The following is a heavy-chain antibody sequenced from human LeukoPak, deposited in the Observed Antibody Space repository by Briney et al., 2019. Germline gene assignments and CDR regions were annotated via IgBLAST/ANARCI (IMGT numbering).Heavy chain of an antibody. J-gene: IGHJ4*02. Sequence: SETLSLTCTVSGYSISSGYYWDWIRQPPGKGLEWIGYFYNTRNTYYNPSLKSRVTISVDTSKNQFSLKVSSVTAADTAVYYCAREKNGNEPFDYWGQGTVVSVSS. CDR2: FYNTRNT. V-gene: IGHV4-38-2*02. CDR1: GYSISSGYY. D-gene: IGHD4-23*01. CDR3: AREKNGNEPFDY.